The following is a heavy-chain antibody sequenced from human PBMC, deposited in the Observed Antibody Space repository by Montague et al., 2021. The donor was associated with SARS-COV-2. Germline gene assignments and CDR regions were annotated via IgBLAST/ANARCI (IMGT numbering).Heavy chain of an antibody. V-gene: IGHV4-4*02. CDR2: IYDSETI. D-gene: IGHD3-22*01. CDR3: ARGPDSSGYYNDFDY. Sequence: SETLSLTCAVHGGSLSSSHWFTWVRQPPGKGLEWIGDIYDSETINYNPSLKRRVTISVDRTKNQFSLKLSSVTAADTAVYYCARGPDSSGYYNDFDYWGQGTLVTVSS. CDR1: GGSLSSSHW. J-gene: IGHJ4*02.